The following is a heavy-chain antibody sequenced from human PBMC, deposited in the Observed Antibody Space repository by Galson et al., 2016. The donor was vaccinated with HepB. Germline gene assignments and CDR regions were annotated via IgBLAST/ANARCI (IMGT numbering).Heavy chain of an antibody. CDR1: IYS. J-gene: IGHJ5*02. CDR2: INGGNSDT. D-gene: IGHD2-15*01. Sequence: IYSMHWVRQAPGQRLEWMGWINGGNSDTKYSQQFQGRVTFTRVTSASTAYLELSNLTSEDTAVYYCATTGYCSGGSCYRGWFDPWGQGTLVTVSS. CDR3: ATTGYCSGGSCYRGWFDP. V-gene: IGHV1-3*01.